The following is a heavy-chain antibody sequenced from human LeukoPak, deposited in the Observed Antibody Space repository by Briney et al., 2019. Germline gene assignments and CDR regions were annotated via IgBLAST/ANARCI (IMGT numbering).Heavy chain of an antibody. D-gene: IGHD2-21*02. J-gene: IGHJ4*02. V-gene: IGHV1-69*04. CDR3: ARDDLHCGGDCYYNDY. CDR1: GYTFTTYY. Sequence: GASVKVSCKASGYTFTTYYIHWVRQAPGQGLEWMGRIIPILGIANYAQKFQGRVTITADKSTSTAYMELSSLRSEDTAVYYCARDDLHCGGDCYYNDYWGQGTLVTVSS. CDR2: IIPILGIA.